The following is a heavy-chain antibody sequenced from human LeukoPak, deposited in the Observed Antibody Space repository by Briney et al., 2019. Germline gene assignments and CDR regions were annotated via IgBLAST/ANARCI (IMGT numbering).Heavy chain of an antibody. D-gene: IGHD3-10*01. V-gene: IGHV3-74*01. CDR2: INTDGSIR. CDR3: AKGGGPRGFDY. CDR1: GFSFSTYW. Sequence: GGSLRLSCAASGFSFSTYWMHWVRQVSGRGLEWVSCINTDGSIRNNADFVQGRFTISRDNAKNTVFLQMKGLRVDDTAVYYCAKGGGPRGFDYWGQGILVAVSS. J-gene: IGHJ4*02.